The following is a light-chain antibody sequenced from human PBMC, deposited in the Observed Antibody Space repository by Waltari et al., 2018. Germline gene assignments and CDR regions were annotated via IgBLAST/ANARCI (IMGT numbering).Light chain of an antibody. CDR1: SSTIGAGYD. CDR2: GNN. Sequence: QSVLTQPPSVSGAPGQRVAISCTGGSSTIGAGYDVHWCQQLPRTAPKLLIYGNNNRPAGVPDRFFGSTYGTSASLAITGLKAEDEADYYCQSYDTSLSVVFGGGTKLTVL. V-gene: IGLV1-40*01. J-gene: IGLJ3*02. CDR3: QSYDTSLSVV.